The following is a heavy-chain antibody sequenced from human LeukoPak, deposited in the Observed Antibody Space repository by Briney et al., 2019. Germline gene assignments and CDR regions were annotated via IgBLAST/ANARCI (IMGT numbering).Heavy chain of an antibody. J-gene: IGHJ5*01. CDR2: IRQDGREK. Sequence: GGSLRLSCAASGFTFSSYAMSWVRQAPGKGPEWLANIRQDGREKYYVDSVKGRFTISRDNAKNSLYLQMNSLRAEDTAVYYCARDSWGSDSWGHGTLVTVSS. CDR3: ARDSWGSDS. D-gene: IGHD3-16*01. V-gene: IGHV3-7*01. CDR1: GFTFSSYA.